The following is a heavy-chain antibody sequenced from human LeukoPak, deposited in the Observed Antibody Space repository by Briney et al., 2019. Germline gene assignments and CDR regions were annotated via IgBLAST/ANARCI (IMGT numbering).Heavy chain of an antibody. V-gene: IGHV4-59*01. D-gene: IGHD3-22*01. Sequence: PSETLSLTCTVSGGSISSYYWSWIRQPPGKGLEWIGYIYYSGSTNYNPSLKSRVTISVDTSKNQFSLKLSSVTAADTAVYYCARDSHDSSGYYPYYFDYWGQGTLVTVSS. J-gene: IGHJ4*02. CDR2: IYYSGST. CDR3: ARDSHDSSGYYPYYFDY. CDR1: GGSISSYY.